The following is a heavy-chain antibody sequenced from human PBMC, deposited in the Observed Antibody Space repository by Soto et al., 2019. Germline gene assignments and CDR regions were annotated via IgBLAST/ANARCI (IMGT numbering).Heavy chain of an antibody. CDR1: GGTFSSYA. D-gene: IGHD3-22*01. V-gene: IGHV1-69*06. CDR3: ARERGDYSDSSGYPTDY. Sequence: QVQLVQSGAEVKKPGSSVKVSCKASGGTFSSYAISWVRQAPGQGLEWMGGIIPIFGTANYAQKFQGRVTITADKSTSTAYMELSSLRSEDTAVYYCARERGDYSDSSGYPTDYWGQGTLVTVSS. J-gene: IGHJ4*02. CDR2: IIPIFGTA.